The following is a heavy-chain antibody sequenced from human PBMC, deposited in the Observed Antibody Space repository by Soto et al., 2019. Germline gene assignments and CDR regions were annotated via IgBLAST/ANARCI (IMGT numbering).Heavy chain of an antibody. CDR2: INHSGST. CDR1: GGSFSGYY. D-gene: IGHD3-22*01. Sequence: QVQLQQWGAGLLKPSETLSLTCAVYGGSFSGYYWSWIRQPPGKGLEWIGEINHSGSTNYNPSLKSRVTISVDTSKNQFSLKLSSVTAADTAVYYCAREVDSSGYYYGGENWFDPWGQGTLVTVSS. V-gene: IGHV4-34*01. CDR3: AREVDSSGYYYGGENWFDP. J-gene: IGHJ5*02.